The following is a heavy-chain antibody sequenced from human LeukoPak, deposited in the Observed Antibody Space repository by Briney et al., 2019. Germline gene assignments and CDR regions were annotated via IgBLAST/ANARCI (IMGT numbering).Heavy chain of an antibody. CDR1: GGSFSGYY. J-gene: IGHJ5*02. D-gene: IGHD6-13*01. Sequence: PSETLSLTCAVYGGSFSGYYWSWIRQPPGKGLEWIGEINHSGSTNYNPSLKSRVTISVDTSKNQFSLKLSSVTAADTAVYYCARGLSVRRTAAGTRFDPWGQGTLVTVSS. CDR2: INHSGST. V-gene: IGHV4-34*01. CDR3: ARGLSVRRTAAGTRFDP.